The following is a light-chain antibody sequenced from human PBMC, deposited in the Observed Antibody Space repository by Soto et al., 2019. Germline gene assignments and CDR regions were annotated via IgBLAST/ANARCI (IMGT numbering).Light chain of an antibody. V-gene: IGKV3-20*01. CDR3: QQYGSSPWT. CDR2: GAS. CDR1: QSVSSSY. J-gene: IGKJ1*01. Sequence: ELVLTQSPGTLSLSPGERATLSCRASQSVSSSYLAWYQQKPGQAPRLLIYGASSRATGIPDRVSGSGSGTDFTLTISRLEPEDFAVYYCQQYGSSPWTFGQGTKV.